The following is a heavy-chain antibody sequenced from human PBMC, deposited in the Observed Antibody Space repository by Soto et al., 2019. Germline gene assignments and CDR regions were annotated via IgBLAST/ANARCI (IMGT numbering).Heavy chain of an antibody. Sequence: PGGSLRLSCAASGFTFSSYEMNWVRQAPGKGLEWVSYISSSGSTIYYADSVKGRFTISRDNAKNSLYLQMNSLRAEDTAVYYCARETTPSGSYIDYWGQGTLVTVSS. CDR1: GFTFSSYE. V-gene: IGHV3-48*03. CDR2: ISSSGSTI. CDR3: ARETTPSGSYIDY. J-gene: IGHJ4*02. D-gene: IGHD1-26*01.